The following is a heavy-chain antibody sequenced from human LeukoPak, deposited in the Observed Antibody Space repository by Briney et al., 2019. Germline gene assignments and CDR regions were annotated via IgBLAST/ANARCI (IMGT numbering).Heavy chain of an antibody. D-gene: IGHD6-13*01. V-gene: IGHV3-30*02. CDR1: GFTFSSYG. CDR3: AKDIEAAAEYYFDY. CDR2: IRYDGSNK. J-gene: IGHJ4*02. Sequence: QPGGSLRLSCAASGFTFSSYGMHWVRQAPGKGLEWVAFIRYDGSNKYYADSVTGRFTISRDNSKNTLYLQMNSLRAEDTAVYYCAKDIEAAAEYYFDYWGQGTLVTVSS.